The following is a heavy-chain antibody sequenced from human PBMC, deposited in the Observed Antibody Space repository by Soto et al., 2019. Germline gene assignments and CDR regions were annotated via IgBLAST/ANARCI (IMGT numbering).Heavy chain of an antibody. J-gene: IGHJ3*01. Sequence: QVQLQESGPGLVKPSGTLSLTCAVSGGSISSNNWWSWVRQPPGKGLEWIGEIYHSGSTNYNPSPKRRIPKVVKKSKNPFSPKLGAVAGADSAVYYWAREEEGIAAAGGFEYWGPGTMVTVSS. CDR1: GGSISSNNW. CDR3: AREEEGIAAAGGFEY. D-gene: IGHD6-13*01. V-gene: IGHV4-4*02. CDR2: IYHSGST.